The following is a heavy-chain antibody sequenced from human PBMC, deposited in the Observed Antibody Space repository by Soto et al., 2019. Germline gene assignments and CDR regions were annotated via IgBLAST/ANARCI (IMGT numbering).Heavy chain of an antibody. CDR2: ISYDGSNK. V-gene: IGHV3-30-3*01. D-gene: IGHD3-22*01. CDR3: ARPGSYYDSSGYYYYNWFDP. J-gene: IGHJ5*02. Sequence: QVQLVESGGGVVQPGRSLRLSCAASGFTFSSYAMHWVRQAPGKGLEWVAVISYDGSNKYYADSVKGRFTISRDNSKNTLYLQMNSLRAEDTAVYYCARPGSYYDSSGYYYYNWFDPWGQGTLVTVSS. CDR1: GFTFSSYA.